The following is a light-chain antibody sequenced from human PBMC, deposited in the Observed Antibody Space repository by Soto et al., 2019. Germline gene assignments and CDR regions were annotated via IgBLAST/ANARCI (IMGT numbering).Light chain of an antibody. J-gene: IGLJ3*02. V-gene: IGLV2-11*01. CDR3: CSYADNITFWV. Sequence: QSALTHPRSVSGSPGQSVTISCTGTNSDVGGYNYVSWYQQHPGKAPKVIIYDVSSRPSGVPGRFSGSKSGNTASLTISGLQAEDEADYYCCSYADNITFWVFGGLTQRNVL. CDR2: DVS. CDR1: NSDVGGYNY.